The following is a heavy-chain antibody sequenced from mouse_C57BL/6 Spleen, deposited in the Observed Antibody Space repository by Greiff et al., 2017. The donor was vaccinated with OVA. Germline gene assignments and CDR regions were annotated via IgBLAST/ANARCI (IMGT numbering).Heavy chain of an antibody. CDR3: ARGDDGYYSYFDY. V-gene: IGHV1-52*01. J-gene: IGHJ2*01. D-gene: IGHD2-3*01. Sequence: QVQLKQPGAELVRPGSSVKLSCKASGYTFTSYWMHWVKQRPIQGLEWIGNIDPSDSETHYNQKFKDKATLTVDKSSSTAYMQLSSLTSEDSAVYYCARGDDGYYSYFDYWGQGTTLTVSS. CDR2: IDPSDSET. CDR1: GYTFTSYW.